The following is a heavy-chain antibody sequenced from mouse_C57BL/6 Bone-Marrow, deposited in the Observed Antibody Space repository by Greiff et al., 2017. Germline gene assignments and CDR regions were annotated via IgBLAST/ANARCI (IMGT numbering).Heavy chain of an antibody. V-gene: IGHV1-80*01. CDR3: AKELANYYGSSWWYFDV. D-gene: IGHD1-1*01. J-gene: IGHJ1*03. CDR1: GYAFRSYW. Sequence: VQLQQSGAELVKPGASVKISCKASGYAFRSYWMNWVKQRPGKGLEWIGQIYPGDGDTNYNGKFKGKATLTADKSSSTAYMQLSSLTSEDSAVYVCAKELANYYGSSWWYFDVWGTGTTVTVSS. CDR2: IYPGDGDT.